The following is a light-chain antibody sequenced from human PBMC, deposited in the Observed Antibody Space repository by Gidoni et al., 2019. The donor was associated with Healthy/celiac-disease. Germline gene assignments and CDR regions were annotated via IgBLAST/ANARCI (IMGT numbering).Light chain of an antibody. CDR1: KLGDKY. J-gene: IGLJ3*02. CDR2: QDS. V-gene: IGLV3-1*01. CDR3: QAWDSSTAWV. Sequence: SSELTQPPSVSVSPGQTASITCPGDKLGDKYACWYQQKPGQSPVLVINQDSKRPSGIPERFSGSNSGNTATLTISGTQAMDEADYYCQAWDSSTAWVFGGGTKLTVL.